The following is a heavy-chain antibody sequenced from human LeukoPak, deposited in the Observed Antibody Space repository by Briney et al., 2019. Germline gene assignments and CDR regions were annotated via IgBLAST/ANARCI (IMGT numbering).Heavy chain of an antibody. J-gene: IGHJ4*02. Sequence: GGSLRLSCAASGFTFSNAWMSWVRQAPGKGPEWVGRIKSKTDGGTTDYAAPVKGRLTISRDDSKNTLYLQMNSLKTEDTAVYYCTTEYYYGSGSYSLFDYWGQGTLVTVSS. CDR2: IKSKTDGGTT. CDR1: GFTFSNAW. D-gene: IGHD3-10*01. V-gene: IGHV3-15*01. CDR3: TTEYYYGSGSYSLFDY.